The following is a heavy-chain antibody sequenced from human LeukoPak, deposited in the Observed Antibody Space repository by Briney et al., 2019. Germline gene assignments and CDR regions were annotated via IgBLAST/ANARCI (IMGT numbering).Heavy chain of an antibody. V-gene: IGHV4-4*02. D-gene: IGHD6-19*01. CDR2: IYHSGST. CDR1: GGSISSSNW. J-gene: IGHJ4*02. CDR3: ARCQWLVRVYYFDY. Sequence: ADTLSLTCAVSGGSISSSNWRSWVRQPPGKGLEWIGEIYHSGSTNYNPSLKSRVTISVDKSKNQFSLKLSSVTAADTAVYYCARCQWLVRVYYFDYWGQGTLVTVSS.